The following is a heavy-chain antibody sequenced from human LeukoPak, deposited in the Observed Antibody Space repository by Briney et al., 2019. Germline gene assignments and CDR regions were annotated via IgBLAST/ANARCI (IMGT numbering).Heavy chain of an antibody. CDR2: IYHSGIT. D-gene: IGHD6-19*01. CDR3: ARGQGYSSGSKPFDY. V-gene: IGHV4-38-2*02. CDR1: GYSISSGYY. J-gene: IGHJ4*02. Sequence: PSETLSLTCTVSGYSISSGYYWGWIRQPPGKGLEWIGSIYHSGITYYNPSLKSRVTISVDTSKNQFSLKLSSVTAADTAVYYCARGQGYSSGSKPFDYWGQGTLVTVSS.